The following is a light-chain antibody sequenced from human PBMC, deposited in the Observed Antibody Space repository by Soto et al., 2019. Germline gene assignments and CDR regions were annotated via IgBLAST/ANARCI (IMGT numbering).Light chain of an antibody. J-gene: IGLJ2*01. CDR3: GSCDSSLFVGV. Sequence: QSVLTQPPSVSAAPGQKVTISCSGRHSDIGSNYVSWYQQVPGTAPKLLIYENNRRPAGVPDRFSGSKSGTSATLGITGLQTGDEADYYCGSCDSSLFVGVFGGGTNLTVL. CDR1: HSDIGSNY. V-gene: IGLV1-51*01. CDR2: ENN.